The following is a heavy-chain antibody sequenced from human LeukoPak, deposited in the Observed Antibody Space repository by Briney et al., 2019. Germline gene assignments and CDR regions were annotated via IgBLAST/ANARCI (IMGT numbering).Heavy chain of an antibody. Sequence: GGSLRLSCVVSGFTLNDYALHWVRQAPGKGLEWISLISGDGDSTYYADSVKGRFTISRDNSKNSLYLRMSSLRAEDTALYYCTKGVRSGTYYNCFDPWGQGTLVTVSS. J-gene: IGHJ5*02. CDR2: ISGDGDST. CDR1: GFTLNDYA. D-gene: IGHD1-26*01. CDR3: TKGVRSGTYYNCFDP. V-gene: IGHV3-43*02.